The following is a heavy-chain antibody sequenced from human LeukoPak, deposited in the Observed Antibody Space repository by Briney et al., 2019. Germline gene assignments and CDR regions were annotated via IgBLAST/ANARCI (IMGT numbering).Heavy chain of an antibody. V-gene: IGHV3-74*01. Sequence: PGGSLRLSCAASGFTFSSYWMHWVHQAPGKGLVWVSRINSDGSSTSYADSVKGRFTISRDNAKNTLYLQMNSLRAEDTAVYYCARDPSRPSRFDYWGQGTLVTVSS. CDR2: INSDGSST. CDR1: GFTFSSYW. CDR3: ARDPSRPSRFDY. J-gene: IGHJ4*02. D-gene: IGHD6-6*01.